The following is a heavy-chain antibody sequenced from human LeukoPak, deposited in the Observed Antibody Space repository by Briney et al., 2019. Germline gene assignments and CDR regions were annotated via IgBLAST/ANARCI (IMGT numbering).Heavy chain of an antibody. J-gene: IGHJ4*02. V-gene: IGHV4-59*08. CDR3: ASDLGYWSGGSCYGIPDY. D-gene: IGHD2-15*01. CDR2: IYYSGST. CDR1: GGSISSYY. Sequence: PSETLSLTCTVSGGSISSYYWSWIRQPPGKGLEWIGYIYYSGSTNYNPSLKSRVTISVDTSKNHFSPKLSSVTAADTAVYYCASDLGYWSGGSCYGIPDYRGQGTLVTVSS.